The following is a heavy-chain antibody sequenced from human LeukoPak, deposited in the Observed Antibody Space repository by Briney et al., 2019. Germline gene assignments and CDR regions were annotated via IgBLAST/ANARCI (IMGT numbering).Heavy chain of an antibody. CDR3: ARDRVPYAFDL. J-gene: IGHJ3*01. CDR2: IYSGGST. CDR1: GFTVSSNY. V-gene: IGHV3-53*01. D-gene: IGHD3-10*01. Sequence: GGSLRLSCAASGFTVSSNYMSWVRQAPGKGLEWVSVIYSGGSTYYADSVKGRCSISRDNSKNTVYLELNSLRLEDTAVYYCARDRVPYAFDLWGQGTMVTVSS.